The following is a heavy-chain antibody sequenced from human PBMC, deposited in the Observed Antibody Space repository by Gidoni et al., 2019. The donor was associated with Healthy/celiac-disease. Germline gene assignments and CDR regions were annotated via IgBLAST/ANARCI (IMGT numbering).Heavy chain of an antibody. J-gene: IGHJ4*02. CDR1: GFTLSSYA. CDR2: IRGSGGST. V-gene: IGHV3-23*01. CDR3: AKDRKDGSTGY. D-gene: IGHD5-12*01. Sequence: EVQLLESGGGLVQPGGSLRLSCAASGFTLSSYAMSWVRQAPGKGLEWVSAIRGSGGSTYYADSVKGRFTISRDNSKNTLYLQMNSRRAEDTAVYYCAKDRKDGSTGYWGQGTLVTVSS.